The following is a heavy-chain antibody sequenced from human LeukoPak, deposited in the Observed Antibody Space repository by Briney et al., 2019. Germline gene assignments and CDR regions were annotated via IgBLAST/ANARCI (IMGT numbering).Heavy chain of an antibody. J-gene: IGHJ6*03. Sequence: GGSLRLSCAASGFTFSSYEMNWVRQAPGKGLEWVSYISSSGSTIYYADSVKGRFTISRDNAKNSLYLQMNSLRAEDTAVYHCARGPMVRGVIPRSHYYYYYYMDVWGKGTTVTVSS. V-gene: IGHV3-48*03. CDR1: GFTFSSYE. D-gene: IGHD3-10*01. CDR2: ISSSGSTI. CDR3: ARGPMVRGVIPRSHYYYYYYMDV.